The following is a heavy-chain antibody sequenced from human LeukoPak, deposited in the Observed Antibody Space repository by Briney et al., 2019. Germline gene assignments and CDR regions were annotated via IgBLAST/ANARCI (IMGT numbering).Heavy chain of an antibody. J-gene: IGHJ6*02. Sequence: SGGSLRLSCAASGFTVSTNYMSWVRQAPGKGLEWVSLVYSGGTTYHADSVKGRFIISRDDSKNTVYLQMNSLRAEDTAVYYCARDGPSYYGMDVWGQGTTVTVSS. V-gene: IGHV3-66*01. CDR1: GFTVSTNY. CDR2: VYSGGTT. CDR3: ARDGPSYYGMDV.